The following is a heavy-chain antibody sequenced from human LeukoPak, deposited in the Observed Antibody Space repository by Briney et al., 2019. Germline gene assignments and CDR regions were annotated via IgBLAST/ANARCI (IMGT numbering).Heavy chain of an antibody. J-gene: IGHJ2*01. D-gene: IGHD4-17*01. CDR3: TTDFLGPHDYGAF. Sequence: GGSLRLSCAASGFTFSNAWMSWVRQAPRKGLEWVGRVKSKTDAGTTDYAAPVKGRFTISRDDSKNTLYLQTNSLKTEDTAVYYCTTDFLGPHDYGAFWGRGTLVTVSS. V-gene: IGHV3-15*01. CDR2: VKSKTDAGTT. CDR1: GFTFSNAW.